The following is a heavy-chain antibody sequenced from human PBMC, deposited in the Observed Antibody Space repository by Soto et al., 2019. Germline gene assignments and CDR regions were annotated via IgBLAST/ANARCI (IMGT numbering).Heavy chain of an antibody. Sequence: GASVKVSCKSSGYTITGYYMHWVRQAPGQGLEWMGWINPNSGGTNYAQKFQGWVTMTRDTSISTAYMELSRLRSDDTAVYYCARGYYDFWSGPYYMDVWGKGTTVTVSS. CDR2: INPNSGGT. J-gene: IGHJ6*03. CDR1: GYTITGYY. V-gene: IGHV1-2*04. D-gene: IGHD3-3*01. CDR3: ARGYYDFWSGPYYMDV.